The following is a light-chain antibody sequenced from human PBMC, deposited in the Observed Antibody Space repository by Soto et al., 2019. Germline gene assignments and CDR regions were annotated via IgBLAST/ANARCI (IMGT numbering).Light chain of an antibody. CDR2: GAS. J-gene: IGKJ1*01. CDR1: QSVSNNY. V-gene: IGKV3-20*01. Sequence: EIVLTQSPGTLSLSPGERATLSCRASQSVSNNYLAWYQQKPGQAPRLLIYGASGRATGIPDRFSGSGSGKDFILTISRLEAEDFVVYYCQQYGSSPRTFGQGTKVEIK. CDR3: QQYGSSPRT.